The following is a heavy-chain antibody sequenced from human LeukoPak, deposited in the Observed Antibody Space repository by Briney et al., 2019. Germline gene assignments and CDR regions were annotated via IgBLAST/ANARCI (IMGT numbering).Heavy chain of an antibody. Sequence: PSETLSLTCTVSGGSISSSSYYWGWIRQPPGKGLEWIGEINHSGSANYNPSLKSRVTISVDTSKNQFSLNLSSVTAADTAVYYCARARCSGGSCYPNWFDPWGQGTLVTVSS. D-gene: IGHD2-15*01. CDR3: ARARCSGGSCYPNWFDP. CDR2: INHSGSA. CDR1: GGSISSSSYY. J-gene: IGHJ5*02. V-gene: IGHV4-39*07.